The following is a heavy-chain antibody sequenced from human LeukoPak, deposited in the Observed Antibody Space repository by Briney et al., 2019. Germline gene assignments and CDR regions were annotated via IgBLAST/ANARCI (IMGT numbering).Heavy chain of an antibody. D-gene: IGHD1-26*01. CDR1: GYSFTSYW. J-gene: IGHJ4*02. V-gene: IGHV5-51*01. Sequence: GESPKISCKGSGYSFTSYWIGWVRQTPRKGLKWMGIIYPGDSDIRYSPSFQGQVTISADKSISTAYLQWSSLKASDSAMYYCARPYSGSQEAPYYWGQGTLVTVSS. CDR3: ARPYSGSQEAPYY. CDR2: IYPGDSDI.